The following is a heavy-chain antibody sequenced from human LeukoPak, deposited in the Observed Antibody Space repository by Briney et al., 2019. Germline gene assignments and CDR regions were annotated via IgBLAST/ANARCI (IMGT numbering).Heavy chain of an antibody. CDR1: GGTFSSYA. J-gene: IGHJ6*03. D-gene: IGHD6-13*01. CDR3: ARARLHSSSWYYYYYMDV. V-gene: IGHV1-69*05. Sequence: GSSVKVSCKASGGTFSSYAISWARQAPGQGLEWMGGIIPIFGTANYAQKFQGRVTITTDESTSTAYMELSSLRSEDTAVYYCARARLHSSSWYYYYYMDVWGKGTTVTVSS. CDR2: IIPIFGTA.